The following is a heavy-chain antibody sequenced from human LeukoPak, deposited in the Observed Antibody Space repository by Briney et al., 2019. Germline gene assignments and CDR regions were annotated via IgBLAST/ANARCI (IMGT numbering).Heavy chain of an antibody. J-gene: IGHJ4*02. V-gene: IGHV4-59*01. D-gene: IGHD4-17*01. CDR1: GGSISSYY. CDR2: IYYSGST. CDR3: ARDRHDYGDYGSAY. Sequence: PSETLSLTCTVSGGSISSYYWSWIRQPPGRGLEWIGYIYYSGSTNYNPSLKSRVTISVDTSKNQFSLKLCSVTAADTAVYYCARDRHDYGDYGSAYWGQGTLVTVSS.